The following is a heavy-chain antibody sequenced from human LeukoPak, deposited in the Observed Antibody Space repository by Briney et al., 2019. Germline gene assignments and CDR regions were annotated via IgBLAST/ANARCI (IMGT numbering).Heavy chain of an antibody. D-gene: IGHD5-18*01. CDR2: IYTSGST. CDR1: GGSISSYY. CDR3: ARDLTAANAFEI. V-gene: IGHV4-4*07. J-gene: IGHJ3*02. Sequence: SETLSLTCTVSGGSISSYYWSWIRQPAGKGLECIGRIYTSGSTNYNPSLKSRVTMSVDTSKNQFSLKLSSVTAADTAVYYCARDLTAANAFEIWGQGTMVTVSS.